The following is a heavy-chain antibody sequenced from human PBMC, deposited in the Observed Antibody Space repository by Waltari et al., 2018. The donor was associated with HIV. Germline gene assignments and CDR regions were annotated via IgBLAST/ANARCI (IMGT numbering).Heavy chain of an antibody. J-gene: IGHJ4*02. CDR2: ISSSGSTI. Sequence: AASGFTFSDYYMSWIRQAPGKGLEWVSYISSSGSTIYYADSVKGRFTISRDNAKNELYLKMNSLRAEETAVYYWAREGYGAAGIGGRGYWGQGTLVTVSS. CDR1: GFTFSDYY. D-gene: IGHD6-13*01. V-gene: IGHV3-11*01. CDR3: AREGYGAAGIGGRGY.